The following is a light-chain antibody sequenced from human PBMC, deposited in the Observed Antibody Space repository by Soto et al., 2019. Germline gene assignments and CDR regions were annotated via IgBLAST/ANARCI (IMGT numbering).Light chain of an antibody. CDR3: SSYTSSSTPVV. J-gene: IGLJ2*01. Sequence: QSALTQPASVSGSPGQSITISCTGTSSDVGGYNYVSWYQQHPDKAPKLMIYEVSNRPSGVSNRFSGSKSGNTASLTISGLQAEDEADYYCSSYTSSSTPVVFGGGTKPTVL. CDR1: SSDVGGYNY. V-gene: IGLV2-14*01. CDR2: EVS.